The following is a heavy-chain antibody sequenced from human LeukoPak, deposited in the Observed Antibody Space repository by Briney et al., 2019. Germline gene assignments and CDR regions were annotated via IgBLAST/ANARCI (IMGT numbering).Heavy chain of an antibody. Sequence: SQTLSLTCTVSGGSISSGDYYWSWIRQPPGKGLEWIGYIYYSGSTYYNPSLKSRVTISVDTSKNQFSLKLSSVTAADTAVYYCARVVRGDYVRGSYRFDYWGQGTLVTVSS. CDR1: GGSISSGDYY. CDR2: IYYSGST. CDR3: ARVVRGDYVRGSYRFDY. J-gene: IGHJ4*02. D-gene: IGHD3-16*02. V-gene: IGHV4-30-4*08.